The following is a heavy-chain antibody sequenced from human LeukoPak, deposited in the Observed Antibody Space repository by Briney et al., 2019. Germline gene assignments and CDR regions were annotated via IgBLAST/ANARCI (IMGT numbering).Heavy chain of an antibody. J-gene: IGHJ6*03. Sequence: PSETLSLTCTVSGGSISSSSYYWGWIRQPPGKGLEWIGSIYYSGSTYYNPSLKSRVTISVDTSKNQFSLKLSSVTAADTAVYYCARHLYWGGYYYYYYMDVWGEGTTVTVSS. CDR3: ARHLYWGGYYYYYYMDV. CDR1: GGSISSSSYY. CDR2: IYYSGST. D-gene: IGHD7-27*01. V-gene: IGHV4-39*01.